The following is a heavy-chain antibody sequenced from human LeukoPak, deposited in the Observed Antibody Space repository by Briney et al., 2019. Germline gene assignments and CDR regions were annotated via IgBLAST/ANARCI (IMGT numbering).Heavy chain of an antibody. CDR3: ARGSKVATIFPFDY. J-gene: IGHJ4*02. CDR1: GFSFSSYA. CDR2: ISYDGSNK. V-gene: IGHV3-30*04. D-gene: IGHD5-12*01. Sequence: GGSLRLSCAASGFSFSSYAMHWVRQAPGKGLEWVAVISYDGSNKYYADSVKGRFTISRDNSKNTLYLQMNSLRAEDTAVYYCARGSKVATIFPFDYWGQGTLVTVSS.